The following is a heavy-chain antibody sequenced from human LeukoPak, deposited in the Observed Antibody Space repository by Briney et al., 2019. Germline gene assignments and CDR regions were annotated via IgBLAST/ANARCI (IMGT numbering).Heavy chain of an antibody. CDR2: IYYSGST. V-gene: IGHV4-59*01. J-gene: IGHJ4*02. D-gene: IGHD5-12*01. Sequence: SETLSLTCTVSGGSISSYYWSWIRQPPGKGLEWIGYIYYSGSTNYNPSLKSRVTISVDTSKNQFSLKLSSVTAADTAVYYCARGYSGYDYRFDYWGQGTQVTVSS. CDR1: GGSISSYY. CDR3: ARGYSGYDYRFDY.